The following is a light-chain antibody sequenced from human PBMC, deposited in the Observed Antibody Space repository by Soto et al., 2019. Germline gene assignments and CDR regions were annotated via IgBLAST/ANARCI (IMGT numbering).Light chain of an antibody. CDR3: QQYYSYPLT. V-gene: IGKV1-5*01. J-gene: IGKJ4*01. CDR2: DAS. Sequence: DIQMTQSPSTLSSSAGDRVTITCRASQSISSWLAWYQQKPGKAPKLLIYDASSLESGVPSRFSGSGSGTEFTLTISSLQPDDFATYYCQQYYSYPLTFGGGTKVEIK. CDR1: QSISSW.